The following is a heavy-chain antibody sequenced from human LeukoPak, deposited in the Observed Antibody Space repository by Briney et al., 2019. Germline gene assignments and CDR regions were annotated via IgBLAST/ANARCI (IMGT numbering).Heavy chain of an antibody. CDR1: GYTFNIYG. V-gene: IGHV1-18*01. Sequence: GASVKVSCKASGYTFNIYGIRWVRQAPGQGLEWMGWISAYNGNTNYAQKLQGRVTMITDTSTSTAYMELRSLRSDDTAVYSCAREGDFWSGYERLVDYWGQGTLVTVSS. CDR3: AREGDFWSGYERLVDY. CDR2: ISAYNGNT. D-gene: IGHD3-3*01. J-gene: IGHJ4*02.